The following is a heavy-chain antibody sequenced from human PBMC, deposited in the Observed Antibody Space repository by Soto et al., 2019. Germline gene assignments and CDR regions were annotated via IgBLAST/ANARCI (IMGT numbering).Heavy chain of an antibody. CDR1: GYSFTSYW. V-gene: IGHV5-51*01. CDR2: IYPGDSDT. Sequence: PGESLKISCKGSGYSFTSYWIGWVRQMPGKGLEWMGIIYPGDSDTRYSPSFQGQVTISADKSISTAYLQWSSLKASDTAMYYCARRDGRTYYYGPGSYLFDYWDQGTLLTVSS. D-gene: IGHD3-10*01. J-gene: IGHJ4*02. CDR3: ARRDGRTYYYGPGSYLFDY.